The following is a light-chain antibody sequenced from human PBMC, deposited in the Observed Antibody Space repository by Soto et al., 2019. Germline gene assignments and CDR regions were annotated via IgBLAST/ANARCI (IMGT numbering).Light chain of an antibody. J-gene: IGKJ2*01. CDR2: DAS. V-gene: IGKV1-39*01. CDR1: QTISTY. Sequence: DIQMTQSPSSLSASVGDRVTITCRASQTISTYLNWYQQKPGKAPRLLIYDASSLLSGVPSRFSGSGSGTDFTLTIASLQPEDFSTYYCQQSDSTPYTFGQGNNVEI. CDR3: QQSDSTPYT.